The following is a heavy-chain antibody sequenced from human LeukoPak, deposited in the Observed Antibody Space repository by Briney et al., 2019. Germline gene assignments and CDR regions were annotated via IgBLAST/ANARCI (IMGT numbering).Heavy chain of an antibody. CDR2: ITSSSSAI. V-gene: IGHV3-48*01. D-gene: IGHD5-18*01. CDR3: ARARSSYGYGDAFDI. Sequence: GGSLRLSCVASGFTFSSYSMNWVRQAPGKGLEWVSYITSSSSAIYYADSVKGRFTISRDNSKNTLYLQMNSLRAEDTAVYYCARARSSYGYGDAFDIWGQGTMVTVSS. CDR1: GFTFSSYS. J-gene: IGHJ3*02.